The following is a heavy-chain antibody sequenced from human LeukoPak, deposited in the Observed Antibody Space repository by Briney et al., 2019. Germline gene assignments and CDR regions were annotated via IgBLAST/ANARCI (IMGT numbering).Heavy chain of an antibody. V-gene: IGHV3-64*01. D-gene: IGHD4-17*01. CDR1: GFTFSSYA. Sequence: GGSLRLSCAASGFTFSSYAMHWVRQAPGKGLEYVSAISSNGGSTYYANSVKGRFTISRDNSKNTLYLQMGSLRAEDMAVYYCARGPLSTVTTSGYYYYMDVWGKGTTVTVSS. CDR2: ISSNGGST. CDR3: ARGPLSTVTTSGYYYYMDV. J-gene: IGHJ6*03.